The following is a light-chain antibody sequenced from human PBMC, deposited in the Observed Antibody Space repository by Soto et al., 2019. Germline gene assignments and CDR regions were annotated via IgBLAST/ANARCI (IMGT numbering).Light chain of an antibody. J-gene: IGKJ1*01. Sequence: EIVLTQSPGTLSLSPGERATLSCRASQSVNNNYVAWYQQKPGQAPRLLIFRASNKATGIPDRFSGSGSGTELILTISGLEPEDSGIYHCHQHGASPEKFGERPNVDI. CDR2: RAS. CDR1: QSVNNNY. V-gene: IGKV3-20*01. CDR3: HQHGASPEK.